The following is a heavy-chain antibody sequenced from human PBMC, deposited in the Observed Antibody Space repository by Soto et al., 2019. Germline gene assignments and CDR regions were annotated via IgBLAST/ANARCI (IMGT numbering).Heavy chain of an antibody. Sequence: QVQLVESGGGVVQPGRSLRLSCAASGFTFSSYGMHWVRQAPGKGLEWVAVIWYDGSNKYYADSVKGRFTISRDNSKNRLYLQMNSMRAEDTAVYYCARDDYGDYDAFDIWGQGTMVTFSS. CDR2: IWYDGSNK. CDR3: ARDDYGDYDAFDI. D-gene: IGHD4-17*01. CDR1: GFTFSSYG. V-gene: IGHV3-33*01. J-gene: IGHJ3*02.